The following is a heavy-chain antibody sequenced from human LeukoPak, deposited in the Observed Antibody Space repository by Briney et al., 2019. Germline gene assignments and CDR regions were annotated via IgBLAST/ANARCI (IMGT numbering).Heavy chain of an antibody. V-gene: IGHV3-23*01. CDR3: AKRQSNSWYTYFDY. CDR1: GFTFSSYV. Sequence: PGGSLRLSCAASGFTFSSYVMSWVRQAPGKGLEWVSGISGGGVNTYYADSVKGHFTISRDNSKNTLHLQMNSLRTDDTAVYYCAKRQSNSWYTYFDYWGQGTLVTVSS. J-gene: IGHJ4*02. CDR2: ISGGGVNT. D-gene: IGHD6-13*01.